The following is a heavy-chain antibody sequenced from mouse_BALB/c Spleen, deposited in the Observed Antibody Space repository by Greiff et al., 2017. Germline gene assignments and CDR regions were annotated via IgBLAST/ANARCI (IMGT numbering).Heavy chain of an antibody. Sequence: EVKLVESGPSLVKPSQTLSLTCSVTGDSITSGYWNWIRKFPGNKLEYMGYISYSGSTYYNPSLKSRISITRDTSKNQYYLQLNSVTTEDTATYYCARWGYGSSYAMDYWGQGTSVTVSS. CDR2: ISYSGST. V-gene: IGHV3-8*02. CDR1: GDSITSGY. J-gene: IGHJ4*01. CDR3: ARWGYGSSYAMDY. D-gene: IGHD1-1*01.